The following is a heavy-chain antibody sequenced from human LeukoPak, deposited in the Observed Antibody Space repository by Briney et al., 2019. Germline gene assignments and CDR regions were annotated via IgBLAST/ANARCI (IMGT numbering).Heavy chain of an antibody. Sequence: GGSLRLSCAASGFTFSAYYMSWILQAPGKALEWVSYISSISSYTNYADSVKGRFTISRDNAKNSLYLQMNSLRAEDTAVYYCARGRRDGYNPSFDYWGQGTLVTVSS. CDR1: GFTFSAYY. D-gene: IGHD5-24*01. V-gene: IGHV3-11*06. J-gene: IGHJ4*02. CDR2: ISSISSYT. CDR3: ARGRRDGYNPSFDY.